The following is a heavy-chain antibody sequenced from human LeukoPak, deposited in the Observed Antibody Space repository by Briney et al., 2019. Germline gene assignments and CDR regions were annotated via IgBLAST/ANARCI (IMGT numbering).Heavy chain of an antibody. CDR2: IKQDGGEK. D-gene: IGHD3-3*01. Sequence: GGSLRLSCAASGFTFSRYWMTWVRQAPQKGLEWVANIKQDGGEKYYVDSVKGRFTISRDNAKNSLYLQMNSLRVEDTAVYYCARDMNTIFGMTDYWGQGTLVTVSS. CDR3: ARDMNTIFGMTDY. V-gene: IGHV3-7*03. J-gene: IGHJ4*02. CDR1: GFTFSRYW.